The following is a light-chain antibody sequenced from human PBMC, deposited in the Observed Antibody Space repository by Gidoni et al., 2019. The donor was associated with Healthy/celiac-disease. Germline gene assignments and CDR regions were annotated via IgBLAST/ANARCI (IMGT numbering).Light chain of an antibody. J-gene: IGLJ2*01. CDR3: QSYDSSLSGPYVV. Sequence: QSVLTPPPSVSGAPGQRVTISCTGSSSNIGAGYDVHWYQQLPGTAPKLLIYGNSNRPSGVPDRFSGSKSGTSASLAITGLQAEDEADYYCQSYDSSLSGPYVVFGGGTKLTVL. CDR2: GNS. V-gene: IGLV1-40*01. CDR1: SSNIGAGYD.